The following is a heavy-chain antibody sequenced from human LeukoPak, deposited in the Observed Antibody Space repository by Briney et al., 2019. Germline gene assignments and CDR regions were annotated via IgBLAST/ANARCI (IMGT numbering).Heavy chain of an antibody. CDR3: AREGHHWLVRRYLDC. D-gene: IGHD6-19*01. CDR2: XWYDGSNE. Sequence: PGGSLRLSCAASGFTFSRYGXHXXRQAPGKGLGWVALXWYDGSNEYYADSVKGRFTISRDNSNNTLYLRMNSLRAEDTAVYYCAREGHHWLVRRYLDCWGQGTLVTVSS. V-gene: IGHV3-33*01. CDR1: GFTFSRYG. J-gene: IGHJ4*02.